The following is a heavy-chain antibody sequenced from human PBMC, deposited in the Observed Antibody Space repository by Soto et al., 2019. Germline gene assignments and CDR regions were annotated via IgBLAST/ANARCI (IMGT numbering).Heavy chain of an antibody. J-gene: IGHJ4*02. Sequence: QVQLVQSGAEVKKPGSSVKVSCKASGGTFSSYTISWVRQAPGQGLEWMGRIIPILGIANYAQKFQGRVTISGDKFTRPGLMGVGRLRFEGTGVYFCGRAGFYGLGNILPSPPPRYWGQGTLVTVSS. D-gene: IGHD3-10*01. CDR1: GGTFSSYT. V-gene: IGHV1-69*02. CDR3: GRAGFYGLGNILPSPPPRY. CDR2: IIPILGIA.